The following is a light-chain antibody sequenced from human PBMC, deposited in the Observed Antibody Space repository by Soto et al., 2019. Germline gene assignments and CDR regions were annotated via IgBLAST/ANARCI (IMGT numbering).Light chain of an antibody. CDR3: GSWDSSLSASGI. V-gene: IGLV1-51*01. CDR2: DDN. CDR1: SSNIGGNS. J-gene: IGLJ2*01. Sequence: QSVLTQPPSVSAAPGQKVTISCSGSSSNIGGNSVSWYQQLPGTAPKLLIYDDNKRPSGIPDRFSGSKSGTSATLGITGFQTGDEADYYCGSWDSSLSASGIFGGGTKVTVL.